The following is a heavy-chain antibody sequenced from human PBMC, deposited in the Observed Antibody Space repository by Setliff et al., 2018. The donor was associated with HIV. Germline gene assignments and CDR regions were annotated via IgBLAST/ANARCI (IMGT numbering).Heavy chain of an antibody. V-gene: IGHV4-4*09. CDR2: IYSSGST. D-gene: IGHD3-10*01. CDR3: ARQRDRFGEFEY. J-gene: IGHJ4*02. CDR1: GGSISSYY. Sequence: SETLSLTCTVSGGSISSYYWSWIRQPPGKGLEWIGYIYSSGSTNYNPSLKSRVSISVDTSKSQLSLQLRSVTAADTAVYYCARQRDRFGEFEYWGQGTPVTSPQ.